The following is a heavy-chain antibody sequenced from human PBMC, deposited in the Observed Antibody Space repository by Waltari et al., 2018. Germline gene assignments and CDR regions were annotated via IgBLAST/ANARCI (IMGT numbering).Heavy chain of an antibody. V-gene: IGHV4-39*07. J-gene: IGHJ5*02. CDR1: GGSISSSSYY. CDR3: ARAGGIAVAGWFDP. Sequence: QLQLQESGPGLVKPPETLSLTCTVSGGSISSSSYYWGAVTQPPGKGLEWRGSIYYSGSTYYNPSLKSRVTISVDTSKNQFSLKLSSVTAADTAVYYCARAGGIAVAGWFDPWGQGTLVTVSS. D-gene: IGHD6-19*01. CDR2: IYYSGST.